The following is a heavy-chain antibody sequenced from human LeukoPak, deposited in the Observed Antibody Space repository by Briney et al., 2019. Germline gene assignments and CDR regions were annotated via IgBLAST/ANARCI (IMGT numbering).Heavy chain of an antibody. V-gene: IGHV3-53*01. CDR2: IYHSGNT. J-gene: IGHJ4*02. CDR3: ARVRVTGYSNFAY. CDR1: GFTFSTYT. D-gene: IGHD3-9*01. Sequence: GGSLRLSCAASGFTFSTYTMAWVRQAPGKGLEWVSVIYHSGNTDYADSVKGRFTISRDNSKNTVYLQMSSLRAEDTAVYYCARVRVTGYSNFAYWGQGTLVTVSS.